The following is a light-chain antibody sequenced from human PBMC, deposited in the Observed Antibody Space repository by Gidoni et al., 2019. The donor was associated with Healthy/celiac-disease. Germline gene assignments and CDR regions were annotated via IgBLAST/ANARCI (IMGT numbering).Light chain of an antibody. J-gene: IGKJ4*01. CDR1: QSISSY. V-gene: IGKV1-39*01. Sequence: DIQMTQSPSSLSASVGDRVTITCRASQSISSYLNWYQQKPGKAPKLLIYAASSLQSGVPSRFSGSGSWTDFTLTIISLQPEDFATYYCQQSYSTHSLTFGGGTKVEIK. CDR2: AAS. CDR3: QQSYSTHSLT.